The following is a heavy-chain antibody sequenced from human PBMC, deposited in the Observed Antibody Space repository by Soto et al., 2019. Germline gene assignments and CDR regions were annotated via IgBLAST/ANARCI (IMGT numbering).Heavy chain of an antibody. D-gene: IGHD3-22*01. V-gene: IGHV4-30-4*01. J-gene: IGHJ4*02. CDR1: GDSVSGGDSY. Sequence: QVQLRESGPGLVKPSQTLSLTCTVSGDSVSGGDSYWSWIRQPPGNALEWIGYTSFSGYTSYTPSLKSRVTISVDMSKSQFSLRLTSVTAADTAIYYCVRGGNPYHYATSGPGTFDKWGEGTLVSVSS. CDR2: TSFSGYT. CDR3: VRGGNPYHYATSGPGTFDK.